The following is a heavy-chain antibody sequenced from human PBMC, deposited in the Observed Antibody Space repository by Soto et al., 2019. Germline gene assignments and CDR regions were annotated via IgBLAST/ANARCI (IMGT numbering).Heavy chain of an antibody. V-gene: IGHV1-2*04. CDR3: ARDANPVDRNAFDI. CDR2: INPNSGGT. CDR1: GYTFTGYY. D-gene: IGHD5-12*01. J-gene: IGHJ3*02. Sequence: QVQLVQSGAEVKKPGASVKVSCKASGYTFTGYYMHWVRQAPGQGLEWMGWINPNSGGTNYAQKFQGWVTITRDTSISTAYMELSRLRSDDTAVYYCARDANPVDRNAFDIWGQGTMVTVSS.